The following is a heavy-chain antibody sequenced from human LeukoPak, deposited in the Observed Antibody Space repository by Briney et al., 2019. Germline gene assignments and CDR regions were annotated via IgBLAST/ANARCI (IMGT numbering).Heavy chain of an antibody. CDR3: ARGGGRHVEY. CDR2: IKEDGSEK. J-gene: IGHJ4*02. Sequence: GGSLRLSCAASGFTFSAYWMSWVRQAPGKGLEWVANIKEDGSEKNYVDSVKGRFTISRDNAKNSLYLQMNSLRAEDTAVYYCARGGGRHVEYWGQGNLVTVSS. CDR1: GFTFSAYW. V-gene: IGHV3-7*05. D-gene: IGHD2/OR15-2a*01.